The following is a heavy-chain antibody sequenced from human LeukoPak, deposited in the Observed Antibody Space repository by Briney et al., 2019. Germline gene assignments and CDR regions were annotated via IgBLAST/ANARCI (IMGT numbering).Heavy chain of an antibody. CDR2: IKGDGSKK. Sequence: GGSLRLSCAASGFTFSDYWMSWVRQAPGKGLEWVANIKGDGSKKYYVDSVKGRFTISRDNAKNSVYLQMNTLRGEDTAVYYCARDLAARHFDYWGQGTLVTVSS. J-gene: IGHJ4*02. D-gene: IGHD6-6*01. V-gene: IGHV3-7*01. CDR3: ARDLAARHFDY. CDR1: GFTFSDYW.